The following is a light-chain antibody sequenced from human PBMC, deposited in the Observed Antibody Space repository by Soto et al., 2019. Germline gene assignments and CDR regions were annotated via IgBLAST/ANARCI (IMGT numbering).Light chain of an antibody. CDR3: QTWGPGIRV. Sequence: QPVLTQSPSASASLGASVKLPCTLSSGHSSYAIAWHQQQPEKGPRYLMKLNSDGSHSKGDGIPDRFSGSSSGAERYLTISSRQSEDEADYYCQTWGPGIRVFGGGTKLTVL. CDR2: LNSDGSH. V-gene: IGLV4-69*01. CDR1: SGHSSYA. J-gene: IGLJ2*01.